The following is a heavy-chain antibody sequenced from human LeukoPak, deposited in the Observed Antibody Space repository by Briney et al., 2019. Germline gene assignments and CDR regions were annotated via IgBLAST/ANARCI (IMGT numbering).Heavy chain of an antibody. Sequence: GGTLRLSCAASGFTFSSYGMTWVRQAPGKGLEWVSGISGSGGNTYYADSVKGRFTISRDNSKNTLSLQMNSLRAEDTAVYYCAKDHDYYGLESYWGQGTLVTVSS. D-gene: IGHD3-10*01. CDR3: AKDHDYYGLESY. CDR2: ISGSGGNT. V-gene: IGHV3-23*01. J-gene: IGHJ4*02. CDR1: GFTFSSYG.